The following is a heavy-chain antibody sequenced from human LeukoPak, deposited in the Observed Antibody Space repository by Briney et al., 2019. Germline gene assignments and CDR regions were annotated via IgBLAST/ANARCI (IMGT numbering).Heavy chain of an antibody. Sequence: GGSLRLSCAASGFTFSTYWVHWFRQAPGKGLMWVSRITPDGSTTSHADFVKGRFTISRDNAKNTSSLQMNSRSAADTALYYCVTLTSVVSEHAFDMWGQGTMVAVSS. J-gene: IGHJ3*02. CDR3: VTLTSVVSEHAFDM. D-gene: IGHD4-23*01. CDR1: GFTFSTYW. CDR2: ITPDGSTT. V-gene: IGHV3-74*01.